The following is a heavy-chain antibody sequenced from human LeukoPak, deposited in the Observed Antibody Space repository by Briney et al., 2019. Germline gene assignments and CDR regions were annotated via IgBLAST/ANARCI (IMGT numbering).Heavy chain of an antibody. CDR2: VYPGNSDT. CDR3: ASPQAAYCGGDCYSP. Sequence: GESLKISCKASGYSFTDYWIGWVRQMPGKGLEWMGIVYPGNSDTGYSPSFRGQVTISVDKSITTAYLQWSSLKASDTAMYYCASPQAAYCGGDCYSPWGQGTKVTVSS. V-gene: IGHV5-51*01. J-gene: IGHJ3*01. D-gene: IGHD2-21*02. CDR1: GYSFTDYW.